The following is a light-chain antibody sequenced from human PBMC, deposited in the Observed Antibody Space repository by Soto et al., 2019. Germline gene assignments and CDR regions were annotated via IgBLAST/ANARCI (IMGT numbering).Light chain of an antibody. V-gene: IGLV2-23*01. CDR2: EAT. CDR1: SSDVGSSNF. CDR3: CSFPGGTTLYL. J-gene: IGLJ1*01. Sequence: QSVLTQPASVSGSPRQSITISCTGGSSDVGSSNFVSWYQQHPGKAPKLIIYEATRRPSGVSGRFSGSKSGNTASLTISGLQAEDEADYYCCSFPGGTTLYLFGTGTQLTVL.